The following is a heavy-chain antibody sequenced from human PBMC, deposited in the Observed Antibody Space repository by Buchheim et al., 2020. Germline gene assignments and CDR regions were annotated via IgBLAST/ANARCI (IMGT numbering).Heavy chain of an antibody. CDR3: TKDPCYTNTWVDY. J-gene: IGHJ4*02. D-gene: IGHD3-16*02. V-gene: IGHV3-23*01. Sequence: EVQLLEFGGGLVQPGGSLRLSCAASGFTFSTSVMAWVRQAPGKGLEWVSAITASGGSTYYADSVKGRFTISRDNFKNTLYLQMNNLRVEDTAIYYCTKDPCYTNTWVDYWGQGTL. CDR1: GFTFSTSV. CDR2: ITASGGST.